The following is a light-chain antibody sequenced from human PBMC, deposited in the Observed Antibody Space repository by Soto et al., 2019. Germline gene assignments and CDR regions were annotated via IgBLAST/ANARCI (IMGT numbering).Light chain of an antibody. J-gene: IGLJ2*01. Sequence: QSALTQPASVSGSPGQSITISCTGTSSDVGGSNYVSWYQQHPGKAPKLMIYDVSNRPSGVSNRFSGSKSGNTASLTISGLQAEDEADYYCSSYTSRSTLVFGGGTKLTVL. V-gene: IGLV2-14*01. CDR1: SSDVGGSNY. CDR2: DVS. CDR3: SSYTSRSTLV.